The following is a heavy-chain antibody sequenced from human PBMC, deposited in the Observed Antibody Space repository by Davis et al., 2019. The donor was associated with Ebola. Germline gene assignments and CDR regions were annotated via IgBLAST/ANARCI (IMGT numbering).Heavy chain of an antibody. CDR3: ARQFSSIVVVPAAIGY. CDR2: IYPGDSDT. D-gene: IGHD2-2*02. J-gene: IGHJ4*02. CDR1: GYSFTSYW. Sequence: GESLKISCKGSGYSFTSYWIGWVRQMPGKGLEWMGIIYPGDSDTRYSPSFQGQVTISADKSISTAYLQWSSLKASDTAMYYCARQFSSIVVVPAAIGYWGQGTLVTVSS. V-gene: IGHV5-51*01.